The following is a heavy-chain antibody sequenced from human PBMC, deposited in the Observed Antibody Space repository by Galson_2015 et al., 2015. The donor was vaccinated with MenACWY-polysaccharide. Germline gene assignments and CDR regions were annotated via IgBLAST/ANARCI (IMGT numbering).Heavy chain of an antibody. V-gene: IGHV2-5*02. Sequence: PALVKPTPTLTLTCTFSGFSLSTSKVGVGWVRQPPGKALEWLAVVFWDDDKRYNPSLKSRVTITKDTSKNQVVLKMTNMEPEDTATYYCAHRLSGTEWYVYFFDYWGQGTLVTVSS. CDR1: GFSLSTSKVG. CDR3: AHRLSGTEWYVYFFDY. CDR2: VFWDDDK. D-gene: IGHD3-3*01. J-gene: IGHJ4*02.